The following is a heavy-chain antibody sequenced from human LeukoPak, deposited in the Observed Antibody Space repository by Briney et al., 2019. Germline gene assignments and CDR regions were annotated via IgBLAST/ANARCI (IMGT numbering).Heavy chain of an antibody. J-gene: IGHJ4*02. V-gene: IGHV3-23*01. CDR1: GFTLRSYV. D-gene: IGHD3-10*01. CDR2: LSSGGST. CDR3: AKISGGGALGNFDS. Sequence: PGGCLRLSCAASGFTLRSYVMSWVRQAPGKGLEWVSTLSSGGSTYYADSVKGRFTISSDNSKNTLYLQMDSLRAEDTAVYYCAKISGGGALGNFDSWGQGTLVTVSS.